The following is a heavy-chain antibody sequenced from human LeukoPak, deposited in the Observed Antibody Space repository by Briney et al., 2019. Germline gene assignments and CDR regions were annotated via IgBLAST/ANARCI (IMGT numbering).Heavy chain of an antibody. D-gene: IGHD3-9*01. J-gene: IGHJ4*02. CDR2: INHSGST. V-gene: IGHV4-34*01. CDR1: GGSISSYY. Sequence: SETLSLTCTVSGGSISSYYWSWIRQPPGKGLEWIGEINHSGSTNYNPSLKSRVTISVDTSKNQFSLKLSSVTAADTAVYYCARSGSLLRYSDWLLYGFDYWGQGTLVTVSS. CDR3: ARSGSLLRYSDWLLYGFDY.